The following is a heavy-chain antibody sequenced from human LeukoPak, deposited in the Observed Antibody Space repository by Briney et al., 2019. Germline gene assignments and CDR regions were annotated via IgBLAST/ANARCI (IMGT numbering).Heavy chain of an antibody. J-gene: IGHJ5*02. CDR3: ARTYYDILTGKNWFDP. CDR2: ISYDGSNK. Sequence: GGSLRLSCAASGFTFSDYYMSWIRQAPGKGLEWVAVISYDGSNKYYADSVKGRFTISRDNSKNTLYLQMNSLRAEDTAVYYCARTYYDILTGKNWFDPWGQGTLVTVSS. D-gene: IGHD3-9*01. V-gene: IGHV3-30*03. CDR1: GFTFSDYY.